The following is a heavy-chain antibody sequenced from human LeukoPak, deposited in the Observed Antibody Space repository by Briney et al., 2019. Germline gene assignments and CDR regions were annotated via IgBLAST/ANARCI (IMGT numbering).Heavy chain of an antibody. J-gene: IGHJ6*02. CDR1: GVSISSGSYY. Sequence: SQTLSLTCTVSGVSISSGSYYWSWIGQPAGKGLEWIGCFYTSGSTNYNPSLKSRVTISVDTSKNQFSLKLSSVTAADTAVYYCAREAALDYYYYGMDVWGQGTTVTVSS. D-gene: IGHD6-13*01. CDR3: AREAALDYYYYGMDV. CDR2: FYTSGST. V-gene: IGHV4-61*02.